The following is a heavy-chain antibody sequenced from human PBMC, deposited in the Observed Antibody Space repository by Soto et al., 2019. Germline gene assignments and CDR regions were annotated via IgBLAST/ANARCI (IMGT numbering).Heavy chain of an antibody. CDR3: ARVGYCTNGVCYTLDY. V-gene: IGHV3-11*01. CDR1: GFTFSDYY. D-gene: IGHD2-8*01. J-gene: IGHJ4*02. Sequence: GGSLRLSCAASGFTFSDYYMSWIRQAPGKGLEWVSYISSSGSTIYYADSVKGRFTISRDNAKNSLYLQMNSLRAEDTTMYYCARVGYCTNGVCYTLDYWGQGTLVTVSS. CDR2: ISSSGSTI.